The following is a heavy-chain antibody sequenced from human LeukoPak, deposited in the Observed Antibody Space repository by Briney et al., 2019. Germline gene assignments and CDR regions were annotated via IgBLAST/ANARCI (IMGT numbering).Heavy chain of an antibody. V-gene: IGHV3-30-3*01. Sequence: PGRSLRLSCAASGFTFSSYAMHWVRQAPGKGLEWLAVISYDGSEKYYADSVKGRFTISRDNSKNTICLQMNSLRAEDTAVYYCAKDRPTWPIDYWGQGTLVTVSS. D-gene: IGHD5-12*01. CDR1: GFTFSSYA. CDR3: AKDRPTWPIDY. J-gene: IGHJ4*01. CDR2: ISYDGSEK.